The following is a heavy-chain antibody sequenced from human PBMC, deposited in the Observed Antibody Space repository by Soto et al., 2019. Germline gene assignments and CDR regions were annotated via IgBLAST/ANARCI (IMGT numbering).Heavy chain of an antibody. V-gene: IGHV1-69*01. CDR1: GGTFSSSG. J-gene: IGHJ4*02. Sequence: QVQLVPSGAEVRKPGPSVKFSAKASGGTFSSSGINGVRQALEQGLEWIGGIIPLSGTSSHAQKFQGRVTITADESTGTVNMELGSLTSDDTAVYYCATSRDTTGYFDHWGQGTLVTVSS. CDR2: IIPLSGTS. CDR3: ATSRDTTGYFDH. D-gene: IGHD1-1*01.